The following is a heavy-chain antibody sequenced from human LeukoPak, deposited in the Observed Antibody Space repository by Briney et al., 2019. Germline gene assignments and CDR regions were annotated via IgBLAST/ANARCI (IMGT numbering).Heavy chain of an antibody. CDR3: ARRPYDSSGFFDY. CDR1: GYSFTSYW. D-gene: IGHD3-22*01. V-gene: IGHV5-51*01. Sequence: GESLKISCKGSGYSFTSYWIGWVRQMPGKGLEWMGIIYPGDFDTRYSPSFQGQVTISADKSISTAYLQWSSLKASDTAMYYCARRPYDSSGFFDYWGQGTLVTVSS. J-gene: IGHJ4*02. CDR2: IYPGDFDT.